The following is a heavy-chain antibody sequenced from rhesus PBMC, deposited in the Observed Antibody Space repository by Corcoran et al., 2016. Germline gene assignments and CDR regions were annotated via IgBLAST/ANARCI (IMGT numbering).Heavy chain of an antibody. CDR2: MGGSSGST. D-gene: IGHD3-16*01. J-gene: IGHJ4*01. CDR1: GGSISDSYR. V-gene: IGHV4S18*01. Sequence: QVQLQESGPGAVKPSETLYLTCDVSGGSISDSYRRSWIRQPQGKGMECMGYMGGSSGSTNYNPSLNSRFTISEGTSKIQFSLKLSFVTAADTAVYYCARASGYSGSYQPRWGQGVLVTVSS. CDR3: ARASGYSGSYQPR.